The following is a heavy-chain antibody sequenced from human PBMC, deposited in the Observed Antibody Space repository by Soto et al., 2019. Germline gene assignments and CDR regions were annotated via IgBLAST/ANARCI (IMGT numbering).Heavy chain of an antibody. CDR1: GYSFTSYW. CDR3: ARRPQGYCSGGSCYFDY. J-gene: IGHJ4*02. Sequence: GESLKISCKGSGYSFTSYWIGWVHQMPGKGLEWMGIIYPGDSDTRYSPSFQGQVTISADKSISTAYLQWSSLKASDTAMYYCARRPQGYCSGGSCYFDYWGQGTLVTVSS. D-gene: IGHD2-15*01. CDR2: IYPGDSDT. V-gene: IGHV5-51*07.